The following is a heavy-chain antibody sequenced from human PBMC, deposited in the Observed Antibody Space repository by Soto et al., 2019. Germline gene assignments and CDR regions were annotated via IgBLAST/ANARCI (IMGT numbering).Heavy chain of an antibody. CDR1: GYTFTSYG. D-gene: IGHD5-18*01. CDR2: ISAYNGNT. CDR3: ARDRVQLWGNTRKDAFDI. V-gene: IGHV1-18*04. J-gene: IGHJ3*02. Sequence: QVQLVQSGAEVKKPGASVKVSCKASGYTFTSYGISWVRQAPGQGLEWMGWISAYNGNTNYAQKLQGRVTMTTDTSTSTAYMEQRSLRSDDTAVYDCARDRVQLWGNTRKDAFDIWGQGTMVTVSS.